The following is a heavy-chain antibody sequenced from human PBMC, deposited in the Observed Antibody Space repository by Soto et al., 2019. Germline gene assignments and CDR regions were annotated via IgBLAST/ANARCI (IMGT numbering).Heavy chain of an antibody. Sequence: GASVKVSCKASGYTFTSYGISWVRQAPGQGLEWMGWISAYNGNTNYAQKLQGRVTMTTDTSTSTAYMELRSLRSDDTAVYYCARGSGSGYDRDYYYYHLAVWGKGTTVTVSS. CDR3: ARGSGSGYDRDYYYYHLAV. J-gene: IGHJ6*03. CDR1: GYTFTSYG. D-gene: IGHD5-12*01. CDR2: ISAYNGNT. V-gene: IGHV1-18*01.